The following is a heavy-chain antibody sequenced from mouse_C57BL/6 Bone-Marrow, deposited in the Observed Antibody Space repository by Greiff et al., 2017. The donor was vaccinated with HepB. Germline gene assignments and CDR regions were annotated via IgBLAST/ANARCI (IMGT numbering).Heavy chain of an antibody. CDR1: GYTFTSYT. D-gene: IGHD3-2*02. V-gene: IGHV1-4*01. CDR2: INPSSGYT. Sequence: VQVVESGAELARPGASVKMSCKASGYTFTSYTMHWVKQSPGQGLEWIGYINPSSGYTKYNQKFKDKATLTADKSSSTAYMQLSSLTSEDSAVYYCAREDSSGNFAYWGQGTLVTVSA. CDR3: AREDSSGNFAY. J-gene: IGHJ3*01.